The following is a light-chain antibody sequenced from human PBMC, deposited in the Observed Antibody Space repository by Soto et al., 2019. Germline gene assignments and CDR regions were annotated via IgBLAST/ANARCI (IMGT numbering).Light chain of an antibody. J-gene: IGKJ5*01. V-gene: IGKV1-5*03. Sequence: DIQMTQSPSTLSASVGDRVTITCRASQSISSWLAWYQQKPGKAPKLLIYKASSLESGVPSRFSGSGSGTKFTLTISSLQPDDFATYYCQQYNSYSFTFGQGTRLE. CDR1: QSISSW. CDR3: QQYNSYSFT. CDR2: KAS.